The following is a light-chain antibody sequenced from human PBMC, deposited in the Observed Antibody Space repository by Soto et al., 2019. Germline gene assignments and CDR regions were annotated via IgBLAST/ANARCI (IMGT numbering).Light chain of an antibody. J-gene: IGKJ4*01. CDR3: QQYENLPLT. CDR1: QDIRNR. Sequence: DIEMTQSPSSLSASVGDRVTITCQASQDIRNRLNLYQQKPGKAPTLLIYDGFNLESGVPARFSGVGYGTEFALTISSLQPEDVATYFCQQYENLPLTFGGGSRVEI. CDR2: DGF. V-gene: IGKV1-33*01.